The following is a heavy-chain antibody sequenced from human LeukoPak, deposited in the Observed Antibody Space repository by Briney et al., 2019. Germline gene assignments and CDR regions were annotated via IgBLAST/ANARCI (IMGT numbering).Heavy chain of an antibody. CDR1: GFTFSSYG. CDR2: IRYDGSNK. CDR3: AREPPDSSGYYYYFDY. J-gene: IGHJ4*02. Sequence: PGGSLRLSCAASGFTFSSYGMHWVRRAPGKGLEWGAVIRYDGSNKYYADSVKGRFTISRDNSKNTLYLQMNSLRAEDTAVYYCAREPPDSSGYYYYFDYWGQGTLVTVSS. D-gene: IGHD3-22*01. V-gene: IGHV3-33*01.